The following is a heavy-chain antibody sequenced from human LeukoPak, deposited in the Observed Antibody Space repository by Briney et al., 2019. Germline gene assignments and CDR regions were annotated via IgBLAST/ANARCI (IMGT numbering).Heavy chain of an antibody. V-gene: IGHV1-8*03. CDR1: GYTFTRYD. Sequence: GASVTVSCKASGYTFTRYDINWVRQAPGQGLEWMGWMNPNSGNTGYAQKFQGRVTITRNTSISTAYMELSSLRSEDTAVYYCARGRRVPTDYWGQGTLVTVSS. J-gene: IGHJ4*02. CDR3: ARGRRVPTDY. D-gene: IGHD6-25*01. CDR2: MNPNSGNT.